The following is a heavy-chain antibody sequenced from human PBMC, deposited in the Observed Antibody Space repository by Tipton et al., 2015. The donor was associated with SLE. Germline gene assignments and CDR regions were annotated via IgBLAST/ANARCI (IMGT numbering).Heavy chain of an antibody. Sequence: SLRLSCAASGFTFSSYAMSWVRQAPGKGLEWVSAISGSGGSTYYADSVKGRFTISRDNSKNTLYLQMNSLRAEDTAVYYCAKPKSDSSSWYWDYWGQGTLVTVSS. J-gene: IGHJ4*02. D-gene: IGHD6-13*01. CDR1: GFTFSSYA. CDR3: AKPKSDSSSWYWDY. CDR2: ISGSGGST. V-gene: IGHV3-23*01.